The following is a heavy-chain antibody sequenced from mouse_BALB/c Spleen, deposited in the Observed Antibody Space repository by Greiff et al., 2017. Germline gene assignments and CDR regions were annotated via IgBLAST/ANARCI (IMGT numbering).Heavy chain of an antibody. CDR2: IYPGDGDT. CDR3: ARSGDSSGYVGFAY. Sequence: QVQLKESGAELVRPGSSVKISCKASGYAFSSYWMNWVKQRPGQGLEWIGQIYPGDGDTNYNGKFKGKATLTADKSSSTAYMQLSSLTSEDSAVYFCARSGDSSGYVGFAYWGQGTLVTVSA. V-gene: IGHV1-80*01. J-gene: IGHJ3*01. D-gene: IGHD3-2*01. CDR1: GYAFSSYW.